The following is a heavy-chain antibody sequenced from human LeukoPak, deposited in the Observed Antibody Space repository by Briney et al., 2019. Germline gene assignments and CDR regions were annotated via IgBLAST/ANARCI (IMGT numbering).Heavy chain of an antibody. V-gene: IGHV5-51*01. Sequence: GESLKTSCKGSGYSFTSYWIGWVRQMPGKGLEWMGIIYPGDSDTRYSPSFQGQVTTSAGKSISTAYLQWSSLKASDTAMYYCARHVHETLQIIDYWGQGTLVTVSS. CDR2: IYPGDSDT. J-gene: IGHJ4*02. D-gene: IGHD4-23*01. CDR3: ARHVHETLQIIDY. CDR1: GYSFTSYW.